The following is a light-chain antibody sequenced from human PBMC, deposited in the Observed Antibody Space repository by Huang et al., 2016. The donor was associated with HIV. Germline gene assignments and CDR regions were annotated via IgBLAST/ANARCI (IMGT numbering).Light chain of an antibody. Sequence: VMTQSPVTLSVSLGDRASRSCRASQSVNSDLAWYQQKPGQPPRLLIYGASDRATGVPARFSGSGSGTDFTLTISSLQSEDSAVYSCQQYNNWPATFGQGTKLEIK. CDR2: GAS. CDR1: QSVNSD. J-gene: IGKJ2*01. V-gene: IGKV3-15*01. CDR3: QQYNNWPAT.